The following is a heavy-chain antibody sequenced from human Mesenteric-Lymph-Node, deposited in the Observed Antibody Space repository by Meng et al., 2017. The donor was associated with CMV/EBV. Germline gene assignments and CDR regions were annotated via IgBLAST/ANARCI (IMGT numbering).Heavy chain of an antibody. D-gene: IGHD1-26*01. CDR1: GFTFSSYW. CDR2: IYSGGTT. J-gene: IGHJ6*02. V-gene: IGHV3-23*03. CDR3: AKVFAAPYRGRKSLAHYYYAMDV. Sequence: GESLKISCAASGFTFSSYWMSWVRQAPGKGLEWVSVIYSGGTTHYGDSVKGRFTISRDNSKDTLYLQMNSLRDEDTAVYYCAKVFAAPYRGRKSLAHYYYAMDVWGLGTTVTVSS.